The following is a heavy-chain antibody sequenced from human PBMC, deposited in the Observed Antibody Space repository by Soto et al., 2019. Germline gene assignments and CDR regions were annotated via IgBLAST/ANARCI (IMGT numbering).Heavy chain of an antibody. Sequence: GGSLRLSCAASGFTFSSYWMSWVRQAPGKGLEWVANIKQDGSEKYYVDSVKGRFTISRDNAKNSLYLQMNSLRAEDTAVYYCAKEKICGGDCLGGSYLAFDYWGQGTLVTVSS. V-gene: IGHV3-7*03. CDR1: GFTFSSYW. D-gene: IGHD2-21*02. J-gene: IGHJ4*02. CDR2: IKQDGSEK. CDR3: AKEKICGGDCLGGSYLAFDY.